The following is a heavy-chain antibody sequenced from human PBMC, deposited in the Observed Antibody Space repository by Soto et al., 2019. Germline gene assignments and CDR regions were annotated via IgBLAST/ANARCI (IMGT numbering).Heavy chain of an antibody. Sequence: SETLSLTCAVSGGSISSSNWWSWVRQPPGKGLEWIGEIYHSGSTNYNPSLKSRVTISVDKSKNQFSLKLSSVTAADTAVYYCARYYDFWSGYSTSHYYYGMDVWGQGTTVTVSS. CDR1: GGSISSSNW. CDR3: ARYYDFWSGYSTSHYYYGMDV. D-gene: IGHD3-3*01. J-gene: IGHJ6*02. V-gene: IGHV4-4*02. CDR2: IYHSGST.